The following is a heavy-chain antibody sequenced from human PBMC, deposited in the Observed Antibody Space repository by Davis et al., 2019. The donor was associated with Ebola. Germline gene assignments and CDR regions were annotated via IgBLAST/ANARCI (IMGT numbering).Heavy chain of an antibody. J-gene: IGHJ4*02. Sequence: ASVKVSCKASGYTFTSYAMHWVRQAPGQRLEWMGWINAGNGNTKYSQKFQGRVTITRDTSASTAYMELSSLRSEDTAVHYCARDLAPVSRGMTTAPYHYWGQGTLVTVSS. CDR1: GYTFTSYA. D-gene: IGHD4-11*01. CDR2: INAGNGNT. V-gene: IGHV1-3*01. CDR3: ARDLAPVSRGMTTAPYHY.